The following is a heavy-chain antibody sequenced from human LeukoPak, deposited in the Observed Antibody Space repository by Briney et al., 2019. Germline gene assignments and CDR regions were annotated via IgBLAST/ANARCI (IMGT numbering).Heavy chain of an antibody. CDR2: IDNRGST. CDR3: ARDSDSGFQ. Sequence: SETLSLTCTVSGGSITSAGYSWGWIRQPAGKGLEWIGEIDNRGSTQYKPSLRSRGIISIDTSGNHFSLKLTSVTAADTAVYFCARDSDSGFQWGQGMLVTVSS. CDR1: GGSITSAGYS. D-gene: IGHD3-16*01. J-gene: IGHJ4*02. V-gene: IGHV4-61*10.